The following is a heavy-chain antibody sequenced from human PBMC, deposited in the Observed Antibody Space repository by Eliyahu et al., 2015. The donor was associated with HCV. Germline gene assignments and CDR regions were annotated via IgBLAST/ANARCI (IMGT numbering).Heavy chain of an antibody. J-gene: IGHJ4*02. V-gene: IGHV3-30*18. CDR3: AKDRFLPALYNWQSAALGALDY. CDR1: GFXFSNYG. Sequence: QVQLVESGGGVVQPGRSLRLSCAAXGFXFSNYGXHWXPQAPGKGLEGVALISYDGSNKYYADSVKGRLTISRDNSRNTLYLQMNSLRGEDTAIYYRAKDRFLPALYNWQSAALGALDYWGQGTLVTVSS. CDR2: ISYDGSNK. D-gene: IGHD1-20*01.